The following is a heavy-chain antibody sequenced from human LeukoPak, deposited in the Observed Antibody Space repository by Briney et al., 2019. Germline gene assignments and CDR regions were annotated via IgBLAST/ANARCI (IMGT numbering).Heavy chain of an antibody. V-gene: IGHV1-8*03. CDR2: MNPNSGNT. CDR1: GYTFTGYD. CDR3: ARFGLIIWNDGGNTFDI. D-gene: IGHD1-1*01. Sequence: ASVKVSCKASGYTFTGYDINWVRQATRQGLEWMGWMNPNSGNTGYAQKFQGRVTITRNTSISTAYMELSSLRSEDTAVYYCARFGLIIWNDGGNTFDIWGQGTMVTVSS. J-gene: IGHJ3*02.